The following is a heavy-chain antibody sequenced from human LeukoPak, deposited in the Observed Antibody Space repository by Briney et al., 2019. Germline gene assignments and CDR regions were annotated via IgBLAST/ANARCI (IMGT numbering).Heavy chain of an antibody. CDR2: INHSGST. CDR3: ARGSSGWYSELNWFDP. CDR1: GDSTSSSTYY. J-gene: IGHJ5*02. D-gene: IGHD6-19*01. Sequence: PSVTLSLTCTVSGDSTSSSTYYWDWIRQAPGKGLEWIGEINHSGSTNYNPSLKSRVTISVDTSKNQFSLKLSSVTAADTAVYYCARGSSGWYSELNWFDPWGQGTLVTVSS. V-gene: IGHV4-39*07.